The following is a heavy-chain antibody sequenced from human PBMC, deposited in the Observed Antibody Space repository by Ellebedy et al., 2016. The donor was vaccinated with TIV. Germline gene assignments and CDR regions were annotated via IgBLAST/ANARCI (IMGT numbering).Heavy chain of an antibody. CDR1: GGSISSTY. Sequence: GSLRLSXTVSGGSISSTYWSWIRQPPGKGLEWIGHIYSSGSTNYNPSLKSRVTISADTSKNQFSLKLSSVTAADTAVYYCARYVAGSNYYMDVWGKGTTVTVS. CDR3: ARYVAGSNYYMDV. J-gene: IGHJ6*03. V-gene: IGHV4-59*01. D-gene: IGHD6-19*01. CDR2: IYSSGST.